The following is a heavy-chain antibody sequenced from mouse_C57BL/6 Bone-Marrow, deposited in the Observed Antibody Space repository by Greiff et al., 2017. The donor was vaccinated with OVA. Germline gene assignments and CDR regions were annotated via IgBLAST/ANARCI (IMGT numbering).Heavy chain of an antibody. Sequence: EVQLVESGGGLVKPGGSLKLSCAASGFTFSDYGMHWVRQAPEKGLEWVAYISSGSSTIYYADTVKGRFTISRDNAKNTLFLQMTSLRSEDTAVYYCAIYYCDSRDYAFDYWGKGTSVTVSS. V-gene: IGHV5-17*01. D-gene: IGHD1-1*01. CDR1: GFTFSDYG. J-gene: IGHJ4*01. CDR3: AIYYCDSRDYAFDY. CDR2: ISSGSSTI.